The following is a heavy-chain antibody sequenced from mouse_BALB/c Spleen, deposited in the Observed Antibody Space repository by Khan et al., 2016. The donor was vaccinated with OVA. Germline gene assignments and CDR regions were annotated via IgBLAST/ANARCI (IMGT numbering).Heavy chain of an antibody. CDR3: ARDRIEY. CDR2: INPSSGYT. J-gene: IGHJ2*01. Sequence: QVRLQQSGAELAKPGASVKMSCKASGYTFTSYWLLWVKQRPGQGLEWIGYINPSSGYTEYNQNFKDKATLTAVKSSSTAYMQLSSLTSEDSSVYSCARDRIEYWGQGTTRKGSP. CDR1: GYTFTSYW. V-gene: IGHV1-7*01.